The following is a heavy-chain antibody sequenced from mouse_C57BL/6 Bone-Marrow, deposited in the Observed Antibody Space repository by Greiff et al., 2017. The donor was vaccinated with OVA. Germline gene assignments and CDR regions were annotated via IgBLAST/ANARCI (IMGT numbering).Heavy chain of an antibody. J-gene: IGHJ2*01. D-gene: IGHD1-1*01. CDR2: IDPSDSYT. CDR3: ARCGSLFDY. V-gene: IGHV1-50*01. Sequence: VKPAASVQLSCTASGYTFTSYWMQWVKQRPGQGLEWIGEIDPSDSYTIYNQTFKGKATLTVDTSSSTAYMQLSSLSSEDSAVYYCARCGSLFDYWGQGTTLTVSS. CDR1: GYTFTSYW.